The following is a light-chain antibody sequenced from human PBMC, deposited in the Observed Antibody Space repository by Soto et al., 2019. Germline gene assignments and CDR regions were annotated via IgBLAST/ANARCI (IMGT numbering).Light chain of an antibody. V-gene: IGLV4-60*03. Sequence: QSVLTQSSSASASLGSSVKLTCTLSSGHSSYIIAWHPQQPGKAPRYLMKFEGSGSYNKGSRVPDRFSGSSSGADRYLTISNLQSEDEAYYYCETWDRNTRVFGGGTKLTVL. CDR1: SGHSSYI. CDR3: ETWDRNTRV. CDR2: FEGSGSY. J-gene: IGLJ2*01.